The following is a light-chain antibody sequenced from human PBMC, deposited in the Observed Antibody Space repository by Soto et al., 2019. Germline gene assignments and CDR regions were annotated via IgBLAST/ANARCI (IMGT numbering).Light chain of an antibody. CDR1: QTITRW. CDR2: DAS. J-gene: IGKJ1*01. CDR3: QQYNSHSWT. Sequence: NQVTKSPSALSATIEDRVTITCRASQTITRWMAWYQQKPGKAPKLLIYDASTLESGVPSRFSGSRSGTEFTLTISSLQPDDFATYYCQQYNSHSWTFGEGTKV. V-gene: IGKV1-5*01.